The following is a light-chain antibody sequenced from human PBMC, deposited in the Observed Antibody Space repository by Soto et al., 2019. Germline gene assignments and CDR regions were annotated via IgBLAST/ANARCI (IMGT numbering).Light chain of an antibody. CDR2: GNS. V-gene: IGLV1-40*01. Sequence: QSVLTQPPSVSGAPGQRVTISCTGSSSNIGAGYDVHWYQQLPGTAPKLLIYGNSNRPSGFPDRFSGSKSGTSASLAITGLQAEDEADYYCQSYDSSLSVVFGTGTKLTVL. J-gene: IGLJ1*01. CDR1: SSNIGAGYD. CDR3: QSYDSSLSVV.